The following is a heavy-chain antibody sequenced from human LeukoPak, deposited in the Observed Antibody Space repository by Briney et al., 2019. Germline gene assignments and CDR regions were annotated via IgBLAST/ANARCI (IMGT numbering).Heavy chain of an antibody. CDR2: ISAYNGNT. D-gene: IGHD2-2*01. J-gene: IGHJ1*01. Sequence: ASVKVSCKASGYTFTSYGISWVRQAPGQGLEWMGWISAYNGNTNYAQKLQGRVTMTTDTSTSTAYMELRSLRSDDTAVYYCARVRQSCGSCSEYFQHWGQGTLVTVSS. CDR3: ARVRQSCGSCSEYFQH. CDR1: GYTFTSYG. V-gene: IGHV1-18*04.